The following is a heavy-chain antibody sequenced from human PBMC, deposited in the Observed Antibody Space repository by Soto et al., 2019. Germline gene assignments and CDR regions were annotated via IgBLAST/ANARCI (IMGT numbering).Heavy chain of an antibody. CDR2: IIDDGVRA. D-gene: IGHD6-19*01. Sequence: PGGSLRLSCSASGFTFNRYAMGWVRQAPGKGLEWVAAIIDDGVRAYYAESVKGRFTISRDTFKNPLSLQMNSLRAEDTAVYYCAKDQMEQWLVGGYFDYWGQGPQVTVSS. V-gene: IGHV3-23*01. CDR1: GFTFNRYA. J-gene: IGHJ4*02. CDR3: AKDQMEQWLVGGYFDY.